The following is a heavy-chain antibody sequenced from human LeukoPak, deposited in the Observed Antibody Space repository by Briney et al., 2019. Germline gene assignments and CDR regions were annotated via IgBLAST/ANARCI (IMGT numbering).Heavy chain of an antibody. CDR1: GGSISSSSYY. D-gene: IGHD3-10*01. J-gene: IGHJ4*02. CDR2: IYYSGST. CDR3: ARGSFVVRGAIRPPFDY. Sequence: HPSETLSLTCNVSGGSISSSSYYWGWIRQPPGKGLEWIGYIYYSGSTNYNPSLKSRVTISVDTSKNQFSLKLSSVTAADTAVYYCARGSFVVRGAIRPPFDYWGQGTLVTVSS. V-gene: IGHV4-61*05.